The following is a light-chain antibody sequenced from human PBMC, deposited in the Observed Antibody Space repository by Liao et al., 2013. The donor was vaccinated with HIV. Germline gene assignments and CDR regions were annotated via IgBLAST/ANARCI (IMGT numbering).Light chain of an antibody. CDR2: EDT. V-gene: IGLV3-1*01. CDR1: QLGNKY. CDR3: QAWDSSTAYV. J-gene: IGLJ1*01. Sequence: SYELTQPPSVSVSPGQTASIPCSGDQLGNKYVCWYQQKAGQSPVVVIYEDTKRPSGIPERFSGSNSGNTATLTISGTQAMDEADYYCQAWDSSTAYVFGTGTKVTVL.